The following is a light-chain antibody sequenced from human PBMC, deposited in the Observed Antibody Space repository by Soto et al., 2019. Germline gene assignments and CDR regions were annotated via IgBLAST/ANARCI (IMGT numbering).Light chain of an antibody. V-gene: IGLV2-23*01. CDR3: YSYAGSNNWV. CDR2: VGS. CDR1: SSDVGIYNL. J-gene: IGLJ3*02. Sequence: QSALTQPASVSGSPGQSITISCTGSSSDVGIYNLVSWYQQHPGKAPKLMIYVGSKRPSGVSDRFSGSKSGNTASLTISGLQAEDEADYYCYSYAGSNNWVFGGGTKLTVL.